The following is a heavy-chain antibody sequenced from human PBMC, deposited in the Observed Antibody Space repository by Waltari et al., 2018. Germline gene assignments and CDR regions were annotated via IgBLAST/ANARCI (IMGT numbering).Heavy chain of an antibody. J-gene: IGHJ2*01. Sequence: QAPGNGLVCALQSNTDGSRTSYPGSVNGRLTITRDTAKNRAYLQMNSLRAQDTSIYYCTKGARRTTVTTGSWYFDLWGRGTLVTVSS. D-gene: IGHD4-17*01. CDR3: TKGARRTTVTTGSWYFDL. CDR2: SNTDGSRT. V-gene: IGHV3-74*01.